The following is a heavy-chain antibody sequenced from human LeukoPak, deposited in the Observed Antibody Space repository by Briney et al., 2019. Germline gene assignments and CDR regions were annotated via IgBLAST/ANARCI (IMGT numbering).Heavy chain of an antibody. V-gene: IGHV1-2*02. CDR2: INPNSGGT. CDR3: ARPTDSSGYHNWFDP. J-gene: IGHJ5*02. CDR1: GYTFTGYY. D-gene: IGHD3-22*01. Sequence: ASVKVSCKASGYTFTGYYMHWVRQAPGQGLEWMGWINPNSGGTNYAQKFQGRVTMTRDTYISTAYMELSRLRSDDTAVYYCARPTDSSGYHNWFDPWGQGTLVTVSS.